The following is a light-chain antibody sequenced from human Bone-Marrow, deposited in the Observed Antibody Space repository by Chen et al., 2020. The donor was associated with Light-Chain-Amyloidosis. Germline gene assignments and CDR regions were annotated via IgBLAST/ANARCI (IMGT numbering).Light chain of an antibody. CDR2: DDS. CDR1: RLGSTS. CDR3: QVWDRSSDRPV. J-gene: IGLJ3*02. V-gene: IGLV3-21*02. Sequence: SSVLTPPSSVSLAPGQTATIACGGNRLGSTSVHWYQQPPGQAPLLVVYDDSDRPSGIPERLSGANSGNTATLTISRVEAGDEADYYCQVWDRSSDRPVFGGGTKLTVL.